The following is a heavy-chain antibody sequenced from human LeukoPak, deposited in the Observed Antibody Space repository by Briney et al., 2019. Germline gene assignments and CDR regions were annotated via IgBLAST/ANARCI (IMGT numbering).Heavy chain of an antibody. V-gene: IGHV3-11*01. D-gene: IGHD3-16*01. CDR3: ARDPDSDNAWGWFDP. J-gene: IGHJ5*02. CDR1: GFTFSDYY. CDR2: ISSSGSTI. Sequence: GVSLRLSCAASGFTFSDYYMSWIRQAPGKGLKWVSYISSSGSTIYYADSVKGRFTISRDNAKNSLYLQMNSLRAEDTAVYYCARDPDSDNAWGWFDPWGHGTRVIVSS.